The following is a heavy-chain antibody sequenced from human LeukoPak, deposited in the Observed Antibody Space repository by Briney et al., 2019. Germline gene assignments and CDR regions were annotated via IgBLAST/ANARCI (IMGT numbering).Heavy chain of an antibody. D-gene: IGHD3-10*01. Sequence: ASVNVSCTASGYTFTSYGISWVRQAPGQGLEWMGWISAYNGNTNYAQKLQGRVTITTDTSTSTAYMELRSLSSDDTAVYYCARDRMVRGVFDYWGQGTLVTVSS. CDR3: ARDRMVRGVFDY. CDR2: ISAYNGNT. CDR1: GYTFTSYG. J-gene: IGHJ4*02. V-gene: IGHV1-18*01.